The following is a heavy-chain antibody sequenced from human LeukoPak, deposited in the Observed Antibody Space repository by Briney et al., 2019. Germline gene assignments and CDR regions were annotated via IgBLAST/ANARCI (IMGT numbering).Heavy chain of an antibody. CDR2: IYYSGST. V-gene: IGHV4-59*01. CDR1: GGSISSYY. D-gene: IGHD1-26*01. J-gene: IGHJ3*02. Sequence: SETLSLTCTVSGGSISSYYWSWIRQPPGKGQEWIGYIYYSGSTNYNPSLKSRVTISVDTSKNQFSLKLSSVTAADTAVYYCARSIVGATGYAFDIWGQGTMVTVSS. CDR3: ARSIVGATGYAFDI.